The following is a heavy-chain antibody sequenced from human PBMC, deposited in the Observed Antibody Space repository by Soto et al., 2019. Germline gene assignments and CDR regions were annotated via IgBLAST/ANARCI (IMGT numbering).Heavy chain of an antibody. Sequence: QVQLVESGGGVVQPGRSLRLSCAASGFSISRSAMHWVRQAPGKGPEGVAVIAYDGSNKWYADSAKGRFTIARDNSKNTLYLHMTSLRGEDTAVYYCARDLQAGTDNVNWFAPWGQGTLVTVSS. CDR1: GFSISRSA. CDR2: IAYDGSNK. V-gene: IGHV3-30*04. D-gene: IGHD1-1*01. J-gene: IGHJ5*02. CDR3: ARDLQAGTDNVNWFAP.